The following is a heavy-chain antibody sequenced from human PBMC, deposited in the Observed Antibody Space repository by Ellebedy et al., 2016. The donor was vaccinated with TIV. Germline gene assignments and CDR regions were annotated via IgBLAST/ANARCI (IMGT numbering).Heavy chain of an antibody. D-gene: IGHD2-15*01. V-gene: IGHV4-39*07. CDR2: FYYSAGT. CDR3: ARGSGGRFKWFDP. Sequence: SETLSLXCIVSGGSITSSTYHWGWIRQPPGMGLDYIGTFYYSAGTWYNPSLKSRAAISFDPSKNQFSLKMTSVTAADTAMYYCARGSGGRFKWFDPWGQGTLVTVSS. J-gene: IGHJ5*02. CDR1: GGSITSSTYH.